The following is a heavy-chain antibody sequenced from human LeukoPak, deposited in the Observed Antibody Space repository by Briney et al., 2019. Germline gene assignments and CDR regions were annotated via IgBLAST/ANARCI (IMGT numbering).Heavy chain of an antibody. CDR1: GGSFSSYY. D-gene: IGHD3-10*01. CDR3: ARYSTNRLLLWFGDSNYYYMDV. J-gene: IGHJ6*03. CDR2: INHSGST. V-gene: IGHV4-34*01. Sequence: SETLSLTCAVYGGSFSSYYWSWIRQPPGKGLEWIGEINHSGSTNYNPSLKSRVTISVDTSKNQFSLKLSFATAADTAVYYCARYSTNRLLLWFGDSNYYYMDVWGKGTTVTISS.